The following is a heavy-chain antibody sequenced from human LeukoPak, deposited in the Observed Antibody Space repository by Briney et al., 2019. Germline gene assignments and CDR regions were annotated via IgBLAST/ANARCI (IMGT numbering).Heavy chain of an antibody. J-gene: IGHJ6*02. CDR3: ASRTVVNYYYGMDV. CDR2: INSDGSST. CDR1: GFTFSGYW. Sequence: PGGSLRLSCAASGFTFSGYWMHWVRQAPGKGLVWVSRINSDGSSTNYADSVKGRFIISRDNAKNTLYLQMNSLRAEDMAVYYCASRTVVNYYYGMDVWGQGTTVTVSS. V-gene: IGHV3-74*01. D-gene: IGHD4-23*01.